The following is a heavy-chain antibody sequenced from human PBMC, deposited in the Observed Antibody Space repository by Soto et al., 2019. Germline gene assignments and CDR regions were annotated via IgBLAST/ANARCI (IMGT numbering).Heavy chain of an antibody. J-gene: IGHJ6*02. D-gene: IGHD2-15*01. CDR3: VKLAGYCSGGRCHGDYAMDV. V-gene: IGHV4-39*01. CDR2: FYYSEYT. Sequence: QVQLQESGPGLLKPSETLSLTCNVSGGSIGSKTSCWGWIRQPPGKGLEWIATFYYSEYTYYNPSLKRRVSICVDASKNQFSLKLRSVTAADTAVYYCVKLAGYCSGGRCHGDYAMDVWGQGTTATVSS. CDR1: GGSIGSKTSC.